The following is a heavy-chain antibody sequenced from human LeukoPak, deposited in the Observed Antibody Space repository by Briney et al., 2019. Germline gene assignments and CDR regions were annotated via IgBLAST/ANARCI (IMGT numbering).Heavy chain of an antibody. V-gene: IGHV3-21*01. CDR1: GFTFSSYS. J-gene: IGHJ6*02. CDR2: ISSSSSYI. D-gene: IGHD2-2*01. CDR3: ARMGYCSSTSCYGMDV. Sequence: PGGSLRLSCAASGFTFSSYSMNWVRQAPGKGLEWVSSISSSSSYIYYADSVKGRFTISRDNAKNSLYLQMNSLRAEDTAVYYCARMGYCSSTSCYGMDVWGQGTTVTVSS.